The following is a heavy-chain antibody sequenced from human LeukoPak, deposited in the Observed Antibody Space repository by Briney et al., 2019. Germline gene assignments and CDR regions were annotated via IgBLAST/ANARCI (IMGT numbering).Heavy chain of an antibody. J-gene: IGHJ5*02. Sequence: GGSLRLSCAASGFTLSSNYMNWVRQAPGKGLEWVSVTYSGGSTYYADSVKGRFTISRDNSKNTLYLQMNSLRAEDTAVYYCARDRDANWFDPWGQGTLVTVSS. CDR2: TYSGGST. CDR3: ARDRDANWFDP. V-gene: IGHV3-53*01. D-gene: IGHD3-10*01. CDR1: GFTLSSNY.